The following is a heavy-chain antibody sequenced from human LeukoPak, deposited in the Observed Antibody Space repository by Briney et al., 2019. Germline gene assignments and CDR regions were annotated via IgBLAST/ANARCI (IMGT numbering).Heavy chain of an antibody. CDR1: GGSISSYY. CDR3: ARVRVLLAGRGYSYGYGPTYFDY. V-gene: IGHV4-59*12. CDR2: IYYSGST. D-gene: IGHD5-18*01. Sequence: SETLSLTCTVSGGSISSYYWSWIRQPPGKGLEWIRYIYYSGSTNYNPSLKSRVTISVDTSKNQFSLKLSSVTAADTAVYYCARVRVLLAGRGYSYGYGPTYFDYWGQGTLVTVSS. J-gene: IGHJ4*02.